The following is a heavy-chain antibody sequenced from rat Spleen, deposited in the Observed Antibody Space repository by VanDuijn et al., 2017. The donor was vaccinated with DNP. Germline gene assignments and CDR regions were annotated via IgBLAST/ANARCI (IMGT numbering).Heavy chain of an antibody. CDR2: INKDSTSI. Sequence: LVQPGRSLKLSCAASGFNFNDYWMGWVRQAPGKGLKWIGEINKDSTSIHYSPSLKDRFTITRDNAQNTLYLQMSKLGSEDTAIYYCTQGGRWFTYWGQGTLVTVSS. CDR3: TQGGRWFTY. J-gene: IGHJ3*01. CDR1: GFNFNDYW. D-gene: IGHD3-1*01. V-gene: IGHV4-2*01.